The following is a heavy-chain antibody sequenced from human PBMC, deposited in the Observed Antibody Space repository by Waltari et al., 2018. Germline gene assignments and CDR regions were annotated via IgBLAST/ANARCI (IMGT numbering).Heavy chain of an antibody. CDR1: GFTLSTYS. J-gene: IGHJ3*02. CDR2: INSNGRST. CDR3: SREGIVRGVKDTFDI. Sequence: EVQLVESGGGLVQPGGSLRLSCAASGFTLSTYSLHLVCQAPGKGLDYVSAINSNGRSTYYAKSVKGRFTISRDNSKNTLYLQMGSLRAEDMAVYYCSREGIVRGVKDTFDIWGQGTMVTVSS. D-gene: IGHD3-10*02. V-gene: IGHV3-64*01.